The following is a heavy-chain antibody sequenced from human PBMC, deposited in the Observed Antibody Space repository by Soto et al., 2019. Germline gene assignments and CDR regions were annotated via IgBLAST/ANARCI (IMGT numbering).Heavy chain of an antibody. J-gene: IGHJ4*02. CDR1: GFPFSTYD. CDR3: VKGGWLDE. V-gene: IGHV3-23*01. D-gene: IGHD5-12*01. CDR2: ISGSDQST. Sequence: EVQLLESGGGLVQPGGSLRLSCAASGFPFSTYDMSWVRQAPGKGLEWVSVISGSDQSTYYADSLNGRFTISRDNSKNTLYLQMDSLRVEDTAVSHCVKGGWLDEWGQGTLVTVSS.